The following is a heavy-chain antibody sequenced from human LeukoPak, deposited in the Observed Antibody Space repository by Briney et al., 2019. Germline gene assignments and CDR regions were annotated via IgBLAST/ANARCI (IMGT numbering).Heavy chain of an antibody. J-gene: IGHJ4*02. CDR2: VYPGDSDI. CDR3: AKLTIAARPIDY. Sequence: GESLKISCQISGYTFSSYWIGWVRQLPGKGLEWMGSVYPGDSDIRYSPSFQGQVTISADKAISTAYLQWSSLKASDTAMYYCAKLTIAARPIDYWGQGTLVTVSS. D-gene: IGHD6-6*01. V-gene: IGHV5-51*01. CDR1: GYTFSSYW.